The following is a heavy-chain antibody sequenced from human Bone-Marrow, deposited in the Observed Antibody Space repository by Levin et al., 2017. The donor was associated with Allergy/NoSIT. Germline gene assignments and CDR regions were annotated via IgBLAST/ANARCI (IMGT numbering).Heavy chain of an antibody. CDR3: ARGYGAGSSYYYGLDV. CDR2: IYYHEYT. Sequence: SSETLSLTCNVSGGSVSSGNYFWTWIRQSPGKGLEWIGYIYYHEYTYSNPSLKSRLTISEDTSKNQFSLKLASVTAADTAVYYCARGYGAGSSYYYGLDVWGQGTTVTVSS. CDR1: GGSVSSGNYF. D-gene: IGHD3-10*01. J-gene: IGHJ6*02. V-gene: IGHV4-30-4*01.